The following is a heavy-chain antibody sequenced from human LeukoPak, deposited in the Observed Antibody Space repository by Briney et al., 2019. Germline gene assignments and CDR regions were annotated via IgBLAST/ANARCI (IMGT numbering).Heavy chain of an antibody. CDR1: GYTFTSYD. V-gene: IGHV1-8*03. CDR2: MNPNSGNT. Sequence: ASVKVSCKASGYTFTSYDINWVRQATGQGLEWMGWMNPNSGNTGYAQKFQGRVTITRNTSISTAYMELSSLRSEGTAVYYCARGLISDNAFDIWGQGTMVTVSS. J-gene: IGHJ3*02. CDR3: ARGLISDNAFDI. D-gene: IGHD3-10*01.